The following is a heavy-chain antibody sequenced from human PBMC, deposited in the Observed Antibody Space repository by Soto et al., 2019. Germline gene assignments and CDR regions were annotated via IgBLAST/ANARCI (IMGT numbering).Heavy chain of an antibody. D-gene: IGHD5-12*01. J-gene: IGHJ4*02. CDR3: ARLHSDYDNYFDY. Sequence: GGSLRHSCAGSGFTSSSYGMHWVRHAPGKGLEWVAIISYDGSKKYYADSVKGRFTISRDNSKNTLYLSMDSLRPEDTAVYYCARLHSDYDNYFDYWGQGPLVTVPS. CDR1: GFTSSSYG. CDR2: ISYDGSKK. V-gene: IGHV3-30-3*01.